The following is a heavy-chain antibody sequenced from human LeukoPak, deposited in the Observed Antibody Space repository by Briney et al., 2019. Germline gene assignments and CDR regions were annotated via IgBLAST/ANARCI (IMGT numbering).Heavy chain of an antibody. CDR2: IYHSGST. D-gene: IGHD2-15*01. CDR3: ARGPFYCSGGSCYLGYFDY. V-gene: IGHV4-38-2*01. Sequence: SETLSLTCAVSGYSISSGYYWGWIRQPPGKGLEWVGSIYHSGSTYYNPSLKSRVTISVDTSKNQFSLQLSSVTAADTAVYYWARGPFYCSGGSCYLGYFDYWGQGTLVTVSS. J-gene: IGHJ4*02. CDR1: GYSISSGYY.